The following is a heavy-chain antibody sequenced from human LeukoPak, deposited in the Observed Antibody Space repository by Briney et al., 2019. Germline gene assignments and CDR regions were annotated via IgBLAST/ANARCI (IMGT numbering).Heavy chain of an antibody. D-gene: IGHD2-15*01. V-gene: IGHV4-59*01. J-gene: IGHJ3*02. Sequence: SETLSLTCTVSGGSISSYYWSWIRQPPGKGLEWIGYIHDSGSTNNNPSLKSRVTMSMDTSKNQFSLKLTSVTAADTAVYYCARASWCSGGSCTDAFDIWGQGTMVTVSS. CDR1: GGSISSYY. CDR2: IHDSGST. CDR3: ARASWCSGGSCTDAFDI.